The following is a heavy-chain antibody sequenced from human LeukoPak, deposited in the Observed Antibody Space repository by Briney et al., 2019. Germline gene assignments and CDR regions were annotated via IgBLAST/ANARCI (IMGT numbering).Heavy chain of an antibody. CDR2: TYYRSKWYN. Sequence: SQTLSLTCAISGDSVSSNSAAWNWIRQSPSRGLEWLGRTYYRSKWYNDYAVSVKSRITINPDTSENQFSLQLNSVTPEDTAVYYCARDGTYSGYDQYYGMDVWGKGTTVTVSS. CDR3: ARDGTYSGYDQYYGMDV. V-gene: IGHV6-1*01. J-gene: IGHJ6*04. D-gene: IGHD5-12*01. CDR1: GDSVSSNSAA.